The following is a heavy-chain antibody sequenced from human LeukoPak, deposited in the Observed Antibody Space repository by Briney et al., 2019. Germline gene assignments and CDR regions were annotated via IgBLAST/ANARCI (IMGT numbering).Heavy chain of an antibody. D-gene: IGHD2-2*02. CDR3: ARGFRYCSSTSCYIAPYYYYYMDV. CDR1: DGSISSYY. Sequence: PSETLSLTCTVSDGSISSYYWSWIRHPPGKGLEWIGYIYYSGTNYNPSLKSRVIISVDTSKNQFSLILSSVTAADTAVYYCARGFRYCSSTSCYIAPYYYYYMDVWGKGTTVTVSS. CDR2: IYYSGT. V-gene: IGHV4-59*08. J-gene: IGHJ6*03.